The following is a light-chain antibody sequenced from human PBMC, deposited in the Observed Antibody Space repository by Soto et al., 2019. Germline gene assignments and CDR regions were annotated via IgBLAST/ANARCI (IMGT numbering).Light chain of an antibody. CDR1: SSDVGGYNY. CDR3: SSYAGSNIWGV. J-gene: IGLJ2*01. V-gene: IGLV2-8*01. CDR2: EVS. Sequence: QSALTQPPSASGSPGQSVTISCTGTSSDVGGYNYVSWYQQHPGKAPKLMIYEVSKRPSGVPDRFSGSKSGNTASLTVSGLQAEDEADYYCSSYAGSNIWGVFGGGTKLTVL.